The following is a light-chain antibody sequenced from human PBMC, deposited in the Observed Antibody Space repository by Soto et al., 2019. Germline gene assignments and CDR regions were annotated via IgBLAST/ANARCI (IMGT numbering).Light chain of an antibody. V-gene: IGKV3-20*01. J-gene: IGKJ4*01. CDR2: AAS. Sequence: EIVLTQSPGTLSLSPGERATLSCRASQSASSNYLAWYQQKPGQAPRLLIYAASTRATGIPDRFSGSGSGTDLTLTISRLEPEAFAVYYCQQYGRSPPLIFGGGTKVEIK. CDR1: QSASSNY. CDR3: QQYGRSPPLI.